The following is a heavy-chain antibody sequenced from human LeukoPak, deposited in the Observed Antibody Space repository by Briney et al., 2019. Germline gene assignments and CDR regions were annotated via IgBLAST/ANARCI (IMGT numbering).Heavy chain of an antibody. CDR1: GFTVSSDY. J-gene: IGHJ4*02. Sequence: GGSLRLSCAASGFTVSSDYMSWVRQAPGKGLEWVSVIYSGGSTYYADSVKGRFTISRDNAKNSLYLQMNSLRAEDTAVYYCARDSGWDEPGIGSFDYWGQGTLVTVSS. CDR3: ARDSGWDEPGIGSFDY. D-gene: IGHD6-13*01. V-gene: IGHV3-53*05. CDR2: IYSGGST.